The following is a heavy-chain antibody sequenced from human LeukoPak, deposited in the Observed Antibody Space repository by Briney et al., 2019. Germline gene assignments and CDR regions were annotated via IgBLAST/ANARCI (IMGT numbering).Heavy chain of an antibody. D-gene: IGHD6-13*01. CDR3: ARRIAAAGTLRYYYYYYMDV. CDR2: IYYSGST. J-gene: IGHJ6*03. Sequence: PSETLSLTCTVSGGSISSYYWSWIRQPPGKGLEWIGYIYYSGSTNYNPSLKSRVTISVDTSKNRFSLKLSSVTAADTAVYYCARRIAAAGTLRYYYYYYMDVWGKGTTVTVSS. CDR1: GGSISSYY. V-gene: IGHV4-59*01.